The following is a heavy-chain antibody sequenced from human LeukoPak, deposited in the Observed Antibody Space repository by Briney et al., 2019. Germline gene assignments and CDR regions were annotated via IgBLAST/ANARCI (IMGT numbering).Heavy chain of an antibody. CDR2: ISYDGSNK. D-gene: IGHD3-22*01. J-gene: IGHJ4*02. CDR1: GFTFSSYA. CDR3: ARDFYYDSSGHFDLDY. Sequence: GGSLRLSCAASGFTFSSYAMHWVRQAPGKGLEWGAVISYDGSNKYYADSVKGRFTISRDNSKNTLYLQMNSLRAEDTAVYYCARDFYYDSSGHFDLDYWGQGTLVTVSS. V-gene: IGHV3-30*14.